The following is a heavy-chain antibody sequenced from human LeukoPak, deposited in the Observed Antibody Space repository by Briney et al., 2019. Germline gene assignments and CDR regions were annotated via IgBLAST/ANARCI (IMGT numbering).Heavy chain of an antibody. D-gene: IGHD3-10*01. CDR2: ISAYNGNT. CDR1: GYTFTSYG. J-gene: IGHJ4*02. Sequence: GASVKVSCKASGYTFTSYGISWVRQAPGQGLEWMGWISAYNGNTNYAQKLQGRVTMTTDTSTSTAYMELRSLRSDDTAVYYCARDITRGGSGSYFLGFMYWGQGTLVTVSS. V-gene: IGHV1-18*01. CDR3: ARDITRGGSGSYFLGFMY.